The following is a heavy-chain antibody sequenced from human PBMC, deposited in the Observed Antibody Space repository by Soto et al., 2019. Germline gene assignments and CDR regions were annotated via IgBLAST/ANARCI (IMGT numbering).Heavy chain of an antibody. CDR3: ARALRYGDYESHGMDV. V-gene: IGHV4-31*03. Sequence: PSETLSLTCTVSGGSISSGGYYWSWIRQHPGKGLEWIGYIYYSGSTYYNPSLKSRVTISVDTSKNQFSLKLSSVTAADTAVFYCARALRYGDYESHGMDVRGKGTTVPVSP. CDR1: GGSISSGGYY. J-gene: IGHJ6*04. CDR2: IYYSGST. D-gene: IGHD4-17*01.